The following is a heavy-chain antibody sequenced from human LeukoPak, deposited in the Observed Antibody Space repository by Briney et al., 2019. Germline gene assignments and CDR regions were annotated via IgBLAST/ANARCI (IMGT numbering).Heavy chain of an antibody. CDR2: IYYSRTT. D-gene: IGHD5-12*01. CDR3: ARAHGSGGDYFDY. CDR1: GGSISSGAYF. Sequence: PSQTLSLTCTVSGGSISSGAYFWSWIRQHPGKGLEWIGFIYYSRTTYYNPSLKSRLTLSKDTSKNHFSLTLSSVTAADTAVYYCARAHGSGGDYFDYWGQGTLVTVSS. J-gene: IGHJ4*02. V-gene: IGHV4-31*03.